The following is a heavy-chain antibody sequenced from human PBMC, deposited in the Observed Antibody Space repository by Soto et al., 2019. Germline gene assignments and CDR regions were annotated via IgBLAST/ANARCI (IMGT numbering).Heavy chain of an antibody. CDR1: GGSFSAYY. CDR3: ARHSYYDFWSGYYAKDYYGMDV. CDR2: INHSGGT. D-gene: IGHD3-3*01. J-gene: IGHJ6*02. V-gene: IGHV4-34*01. Sequence: PSETLSLTCAVYGGSFSAYYWSWIRQPPGKGLEWIGEINHSGGTSYNPSLKSRVTISVDTSKSQFSLKLSSVTAADTAVYYCARHSYYDFWSGYYAKDYYGMDVWGQGTTVTVSS.